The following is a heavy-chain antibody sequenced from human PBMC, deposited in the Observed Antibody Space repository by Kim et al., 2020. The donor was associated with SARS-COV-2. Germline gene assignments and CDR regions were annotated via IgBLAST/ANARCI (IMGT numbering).Heavy chain of an antibody. CDR2: ISDSGIST. D-gene: IGHD6-6*01. V-gene: IGHV3-23*01. Sequence: GGSLRLSCAASGFTFNTYAMSWVRQAPGKGLEWVSSISDSGISTYYADSGKGRFTISRDNSKNNLFLQMKSLRADDTAAYFCAKGMIEAHYFFEYWGQGALVTVSS. CDR3: AKGMIEAHYFFEY. J-gene: IGHJ4*02. CDR1: GFTFNTYA.